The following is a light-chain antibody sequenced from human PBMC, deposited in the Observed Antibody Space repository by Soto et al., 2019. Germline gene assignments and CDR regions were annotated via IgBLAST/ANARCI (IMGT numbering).Light chain of an antibody. CDR3: QQYGSSPPT. CDR2: GAS. V-gene: IGKV3-20*01. Sequence: EIVLTQSPGTLSLSPGERATLSCRASQSVSTNYLAWYQRKPGQAPRLLIYGASSRVTDIPDRFSGSGSGTDFTLTITRLKPEDFAVYYCQQYGSSPPTFGQGTKVEL. J-gene: IGKJ1*01. CDR1: QSVSTNY.